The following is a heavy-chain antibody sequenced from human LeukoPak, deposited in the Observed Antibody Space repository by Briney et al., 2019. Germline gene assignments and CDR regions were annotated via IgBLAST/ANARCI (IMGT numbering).Heavy chain of an antibody. V-gene: IGHV3-33*01. Sequence: GGSLRLSCAASGFTFSTYCMHWVRQAPGKGLEWVSLIWFDGRNKYYADSVQGRVTISRDNSKNTVYLQMNSLRPEDTAVYYCAVGGSGWEFDYWGQGTLVTVSS. D-gene: IGHD3-16*01. J-gene: IGHJ4*02. CDR1: GFTFSTYC. CDR3: AVGGSGWEFDY. CDR2: IWFDGRNK.